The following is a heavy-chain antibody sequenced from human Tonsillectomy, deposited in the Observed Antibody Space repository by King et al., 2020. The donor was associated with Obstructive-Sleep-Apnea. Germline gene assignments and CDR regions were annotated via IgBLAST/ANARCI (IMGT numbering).Heavy chain of an antibody. CDR1: GGSISSYY. J-gene: IGHJ4*02. CDR2: IYYSGST. D-gene: IGHD1-26*01. V-gene: IGHV4-59*01. Sequence: QLQESGPGLVKPSETLSLTCTVSGGSISSYYWSWIRQPPGKGLEWIGYIYYSGSTNYNPSLKGRVTISVDTSKNQFSLKLSSLTAADTAVYYCARVWVGWEPRIDYWGQGTLVTVSS. CDR3: ARVWVGWEPRIDY.